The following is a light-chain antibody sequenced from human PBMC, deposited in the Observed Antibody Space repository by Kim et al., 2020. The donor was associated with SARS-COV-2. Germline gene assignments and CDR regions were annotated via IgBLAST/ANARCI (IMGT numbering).Light chain of an antibody. J-gene: IGLJ3*02. CDR1: SSDVGCYNS. Sequence: GQSITVPSQGTSSDVGCYNSVSWSQQRPGKAPKLLIYDVSKRPSGITNRFSGSKSGNTASLTISGLQAEDEADYYCSSYTTSTTLVFGGGTQLTVL. CDR2: DVS. CDR3: SSYTTSTTLV. V-gene: IGLV2-14*04.